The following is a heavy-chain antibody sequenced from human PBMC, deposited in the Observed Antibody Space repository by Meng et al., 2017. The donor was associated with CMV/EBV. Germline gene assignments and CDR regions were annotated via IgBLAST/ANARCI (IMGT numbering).Heavy chain of an antibody. CDR1: GYTFTGYY. V-gene: IGHV1-2*02. J-gene: IGHJ6*02. CDR3: AKGDIVAVPAVYYYGMDV. D-gene: IGHD2-2*01. Sequence: ASVKVSCKASGYTFTGYYMHWVRQAPGQGLEWMGWINPNSGGTNYAQKFQGRVTMTRDTSISTAYMELSRLRSDDTAVYYCAKGDIVAVPAVYYYGMDVWGQGTTVTVSS. CDR2: INPNSGGT.